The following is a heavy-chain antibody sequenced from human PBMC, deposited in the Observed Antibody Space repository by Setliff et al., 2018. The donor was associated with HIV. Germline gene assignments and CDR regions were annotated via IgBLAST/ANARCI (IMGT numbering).Heavy chain of an antibody. D-gene: IGHD3-3*01. CDR1: GFSFSGYW. J-gene: IGHJ4*02. CDR3: ARDVSWRVRTYIDY. CDR2: TNHDGSSV. V-gene: IGHV3-74*01. Sequence: GGSLRLSCAASGFSFSGYWMHWVRQAPGKGLAWVSRTNHDGSSVNYADSVKGRFTISRDNAKNTLYLQMNSLRAEDTAVYYCARDVSWRVRTYIDYWGQGALVTVSS.